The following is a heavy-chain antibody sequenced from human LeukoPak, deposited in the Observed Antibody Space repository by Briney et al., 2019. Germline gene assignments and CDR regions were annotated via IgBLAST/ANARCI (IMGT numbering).Heavy chain of an antibody. CDR1: GGTFSSYA. J-gene: IGHJ5*02. D-gene: IGHD1-7*01. CDR3: AREGGYNWNYIRWFDP. Sequence: VASLKLSCTASGGTFSSYAISWVRQAPGQGLESMGGIIPIFGTANYAQKFQGRVTITTDESTSTAYMELSSLRSEDTAVYYCAREGGYNWNYIRWFDPWGQGTLVTVSS. CDR2: IIPIFGTA. V-gene: IGHV1-69*05.